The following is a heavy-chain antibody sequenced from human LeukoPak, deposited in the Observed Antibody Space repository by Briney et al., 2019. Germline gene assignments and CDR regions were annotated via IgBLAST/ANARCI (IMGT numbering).Heavy chain of an antibody. CDR3: AGLYRSSTSCYAAEY. CDR2: IYPGDSDT. CDR1: GYSFTSYW. J-gene: IGHJ4*02. V-gene: IGHV5-51*01. Sequence: GESLKISCKGSGYSFTSYWIGWVRQMPGKGLEWMGIIYPGDSDTRYSPSFQGQVTISADKSISTAYLQWSSLKASDPAMYYCAGLYRSSTSCYAAEYWGQGTLVTVSS. D-gene: IGHD2-2*01.